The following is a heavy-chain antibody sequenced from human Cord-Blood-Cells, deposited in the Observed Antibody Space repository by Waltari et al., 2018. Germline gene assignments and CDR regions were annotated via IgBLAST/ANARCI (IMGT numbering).Heavy chain of an antibody. J-gene: IGHJ4*02. V-gene: IGHV4-34*01. CDR3: AAYYDFWSGPSYFDY. CDR2: INHRGST. CDR1: GGSFSGYY. D-gene: IGHD3-3*01. Sequence: QVQLQQWGAGLLKPSETLSLTCAVYGGSFSGYYWSWIRQPPGKGLEWIGEINHRGSTNYNPSLKSRVTRSVDTSKNQFSLKLSSVTAADTAVYYCAAYYDFWSGPSYFDYWGQGTLVTVSS.